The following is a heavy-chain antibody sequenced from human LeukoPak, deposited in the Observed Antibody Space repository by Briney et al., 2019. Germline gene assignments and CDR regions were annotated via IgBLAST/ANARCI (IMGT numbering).Heavy chain of an antibody. Sequence: SETLSLACTVSGGSISSSSYYWGWIRQPPGKGLEWIGSIYYSGSTYYNPSLKSRVTISVDTSKNQFSLKLSSVTAADTAVYYCARRGLCGGDFYYVDLWGEGILVTVSS. V-gene: IGHV4-39*01. D-gene: IGHD2-21*02. CDR3: ARRGLCGGDFYYVDL. CDR2: IYYSGST. J-gene: IGHJ4*02. CDR1: GGSISSSSYY.